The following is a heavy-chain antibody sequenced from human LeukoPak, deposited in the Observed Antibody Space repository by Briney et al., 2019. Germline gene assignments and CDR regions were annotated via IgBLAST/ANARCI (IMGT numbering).Heavy chain of an antibody. D-gene: IGHD5-12*01. V-gene: IGHV3-30*14. Sequence: GRSLRPSCAASGFTFSSYAMNWVRQAPGKGLEWVAILSNDGSYKYYADSVKGRFTISRDNSKNTLYLQMNSLRAEDTAVYYCARGPSGYHNTGGQGTLVTVSS. J-gene: IGHJ4*02. CDR2: LSNDGSYK. CDR3: ARGPSGYHNT. CDR1: GFTFSSYA.